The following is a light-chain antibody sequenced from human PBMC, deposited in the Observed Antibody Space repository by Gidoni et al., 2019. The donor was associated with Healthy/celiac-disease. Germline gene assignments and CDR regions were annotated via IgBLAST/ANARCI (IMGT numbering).Light chain of an antibody. Sequence: EIVLTQSPGTLSLSPGERATLSCRASQSVSSSYLAWYQQKPGQAPRLLIYGASSRATGIPDRFSGSGSGTDFTLTISRLGPEDFAVYYCQQYGSSPRFXQXTKVEIK. V-gene: IGKV3-20*01. CDR1: QSVSSSY. CDR3: QQYGSSPR. J-gene: IGKJ1*01. CDR2: GAS.